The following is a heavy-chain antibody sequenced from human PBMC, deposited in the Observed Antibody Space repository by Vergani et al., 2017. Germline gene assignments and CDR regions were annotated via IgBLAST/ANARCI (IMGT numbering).Heavy chain of an antibody. V-gene: IGHV4-34*01. J-gene: IGHJ4*02. CDR1: GGSFSGYY. CDR2: INHSGST. CDR3: ARGGPRYCSSTSCYKGVDY. Sequence: QVQLQQWGAGLLKPSETLSLTCAVYGGSFSGYYWSWIRQPPGKGLEWIGEINHSGSTNYNPSLKSRVTISVDTSKNQFSLKLSSVTAADTAVYYCARGGPRYCSSTSCYKGVDYWGQGTTVTVSS. D-gene: IGHD2-2*02.